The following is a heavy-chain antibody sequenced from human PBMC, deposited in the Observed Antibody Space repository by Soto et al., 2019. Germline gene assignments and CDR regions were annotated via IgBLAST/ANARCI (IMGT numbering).Heavy chain of an antibody. CDR2: IIPIFGTA. J-gene: IGHJ6*02. Sequence: SVKVSCKASGCTFRRYAKSWVRRAPGQGLEWMGGIIPIFGTANYAQKFQGRVTITADKSTSTAYMELSSLRSEDTAVYYCAVDYYDSSGYQHYYGMDVWGQGTTVTV. CDR1: GCTFRRYA. CDR3: AVDYYDSSGYQHYYGMDV. V-gene: IGHV1-69*06. D-gene: IGHD3-22*01.